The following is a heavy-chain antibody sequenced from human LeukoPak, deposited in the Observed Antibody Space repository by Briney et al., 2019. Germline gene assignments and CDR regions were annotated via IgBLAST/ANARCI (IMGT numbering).Heavy chain of an antibody. V-gene: IGHV4-39*01. J-gene: IGHJ1*01. Sequence: SETLSLTCSVSGVSISSSGYYWGWVRQPPGKGLEWIGSIYYGGSTYYNPSLRSRVTISVDTSKNQFSLNLYSVTAADTAVYYCARGSSWTGGEYFQHWGQGTLVTVSS. CDR2: IYYGGST. CDR1: GVSISSSGYY. CDR3: ARGSSWTGGEYFQH. D-gene: IGHD6-13*01.